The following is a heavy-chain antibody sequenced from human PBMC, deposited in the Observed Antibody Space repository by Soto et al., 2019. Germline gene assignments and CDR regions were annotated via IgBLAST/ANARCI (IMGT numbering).Heavy chain of an antibody. CDR3: AKDAAMVSSTFNYFDY. CDR2: IGGSGGYK. D-gene: IGHD6-13*01. J-gene: IGHJ4*02. V-gene: IGHV3-23*01. Sequence: PGGSLRLSCAASVLFFNSYAMSWCRQAPGKGLEWVSGIGGSGGYKSYADSVKGRFTISRDNSKNTLYLQMESLGAEDTAVYYCAKDAAMVSSTFNYFDYWGQGTLVTVSS. CDR1: VLFFNSYA.